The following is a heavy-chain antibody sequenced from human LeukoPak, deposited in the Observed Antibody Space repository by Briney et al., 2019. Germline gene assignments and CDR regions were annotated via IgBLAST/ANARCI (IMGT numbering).Heavy chain of an antibody. D-gene: IGHD1-26*01. V-gene: IGHV4-34*01. CDR2: INHSGST. CDR1: GGSFSGYY. J-gene: IGHJ4*02. Sequence: SETLPLTCAVYGGSFSGYYWSWIRQPPGKGLEWIGEINHSGSTNYNPSLKSRVTISVDTSKNQFSLKLSSVTAADTAVYYCARVLVGATTLRFDYWGQGTLVTVSS. CDR3: ARVLVGATTLRFDY.